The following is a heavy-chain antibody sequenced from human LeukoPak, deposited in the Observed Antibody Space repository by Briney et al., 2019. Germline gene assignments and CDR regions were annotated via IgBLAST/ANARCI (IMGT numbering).Heavy chain of an antibody. Sequence: SQTLSLTCTVSGGSISSGGYYWSWIRQPPGKGLEWIGYIYHSGSTYYNPSLKSRVTISVDTSKNQFSPKLSSVTAADTAVYYCAREGFGVPFDPWGQGTLVTVSS. D-gene: IGHD3-16*01. CDR2: IYHSGST. CDR1: GGSISSGGYY. V-gene: IGHV4-30-2*05. J-gene: IGHJ5*02. CDR3: AREGFGVPFDP.